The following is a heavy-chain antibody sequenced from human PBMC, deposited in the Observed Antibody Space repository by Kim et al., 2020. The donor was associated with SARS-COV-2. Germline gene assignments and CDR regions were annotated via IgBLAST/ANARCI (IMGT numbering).Heavy chain of an antibody. V-gene: IGHV4-59*01. CDR3: ARGIPNWFDP. CDR2: IYYSGST. J-gene: IGHJ5*02. CDR1: GGSISSYY. Sequence: SETLSLTCTVSGGSISSYYWSWIRQPPGKGLEWIGYIYYSGSTNYNPSLKSRVTISVDTSKNQFSLKLSSVTAAYTAVYYCARGIPNWFDPWGQGTLVTVSS.